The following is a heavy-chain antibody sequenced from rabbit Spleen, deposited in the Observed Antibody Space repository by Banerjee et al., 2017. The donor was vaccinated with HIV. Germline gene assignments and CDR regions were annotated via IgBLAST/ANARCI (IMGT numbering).Heavy chain of an antibody. J-gene: IGHJ3*01. V-gene: IGHV1S47*01. Sequence: ELVESGGGLVQPGESLKLSCKASGFDFSSYAVSWVRQAPGKGPEWIAYIDPIFGSTYYANWVNGRFTISSHNGQNTLYLQLNSLTAADTATYFCARDGAGGSYFALWGQGTLVTVS. CDR3: ARDGAGGSYFAL. D-gene: IGHD8-1*01. CDR2: IDPIFGST. CDR1: GFDFSSYA.